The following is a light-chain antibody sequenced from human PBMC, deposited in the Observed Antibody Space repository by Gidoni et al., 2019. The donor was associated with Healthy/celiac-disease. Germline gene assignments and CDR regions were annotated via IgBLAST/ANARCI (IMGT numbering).Light chain of an antibody. V-gene: IGKV1-33*01. CDR2: DAS. Sequence: DIKMTQSPSSLSASVGDRGTITCQASQDISNYLNWYQQKPGKAPKLLIYDASNLETGVPSRFSGSGSGTDFTFTISSLQPEDIATYYCQQYDNLPTFGGGTKVEIK. J-gene: IGKJ4*01. CDR3: QQYDNLPT. CDR1: QDISNY.